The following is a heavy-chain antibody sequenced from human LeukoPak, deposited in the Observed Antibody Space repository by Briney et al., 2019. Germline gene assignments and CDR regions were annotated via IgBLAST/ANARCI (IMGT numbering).Heavy chain of an antibody. CDR1: GGSISSGDYY. Sequence: PSETLSLTCIVSGGSISSGDYYWSWIRQPPGKGLERIAYMYYSGSTYYNPSLKSRVTMSADTSNNQLSLKLSSVTAADTAKYYCARPYYYDSRIDPWGQGILVPVSS. V-gene: IGHV4-30-4*01. CDR2: MYYSGST. D-gene: IGHD3-22*01. J-gene: IGHJ5*02. CDR3: ARPYYYDSRIDP.